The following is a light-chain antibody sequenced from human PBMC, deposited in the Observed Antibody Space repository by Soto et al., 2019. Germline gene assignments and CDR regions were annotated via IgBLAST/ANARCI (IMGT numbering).Light chain of an antibody. J-gene: IGLJ3*02. Sequence: QSVLTQPPSASGTPGQRVTISCSGSTSNIGGNTVNWYQQLPGTAPKLLMFANKERRLGVPDRFSASKSGTSASLAIIGLQSEDEADYYCATWDDSLNGWVFGGGTKVTVL. V-gene: IGLV1-44*01. CDR2: ANK. CDR3: ATWDDSLNGWV. CDR1: TSNIGGNT.